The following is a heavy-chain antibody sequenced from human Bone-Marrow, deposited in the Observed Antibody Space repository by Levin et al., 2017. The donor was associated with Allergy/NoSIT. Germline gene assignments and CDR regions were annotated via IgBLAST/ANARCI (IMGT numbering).Heavy chain of an antibody. J-gene: IGHJ5*02. CDR2: ISSSGTSA. Sequence: GGSLRLSCVGSGFTFSNYNIHWVRQAPGKGLEWVSSISSSGTSADYADSVKGRFAISRDDGKNSVYLQMTSLRVEDTAIYYCTRDRLRGHNWFDPWGQGALVTVSS. D-gene: IGHD3-16*01. V-gene: IGHV3-21*01. CDR3: TRDRLRGHNWFDP. CDR1: GFTFSNYN.